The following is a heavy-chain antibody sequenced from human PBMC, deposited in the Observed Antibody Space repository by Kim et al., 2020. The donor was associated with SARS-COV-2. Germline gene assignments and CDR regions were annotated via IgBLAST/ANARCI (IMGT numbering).Heavy chain of an antibody. CDR1: GFNFSIFW. CDR3: AREKNYNSEDY. J-gene: IGHJ4*02. CDR2: INQDGSQK. D-gene: IGHD1-7*01. Sequence: GGSRRLSCAASGFNFSIFWMNWVRQAPGKGLEWVANINQDGSQKFHVDSVEGRFTISRDNAKSSMYLQMNSLRAEDTAVYYCAREKNYNSEDYWGQGTLV. V-gene: IGHV3-7*01.